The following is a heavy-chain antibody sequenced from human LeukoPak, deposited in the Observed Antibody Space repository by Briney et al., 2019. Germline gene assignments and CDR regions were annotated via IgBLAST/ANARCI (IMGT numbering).Heavy chain of an antibody. J-gene: IGHJ4*02. V-gene: IGHV3-48*01. Sequence: GGSLRLSCAASGFTFSSYAMNWVRQAPGKGLEWVSYISSSSKTIYYADSVKGRFTISRDNAKNSLYLQMNSLRAEDTAVYYCAPSSSWHFDYWGQGTLVTVSS. CDR3: APSSSWHFDY. CDR1: GFTFSSYA. D-gene: IGHD6-13*01. CDR2: ISSSSKTI.